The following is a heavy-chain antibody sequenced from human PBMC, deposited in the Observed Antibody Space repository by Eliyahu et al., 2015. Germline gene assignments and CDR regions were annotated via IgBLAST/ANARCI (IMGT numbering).Heavy chain of an antibody. CDR1: GGSISNGGYY. V-gene: IGHV4-31*03. D-gene: IGHD3-10*01. CDR2: IHYGGNT. CDR3: ARAXRGVIHRFDH. J-gene: IGHJ4*02. Sequence: QVQLQESGPGLVEPSQTLSLXXIVSGGSISNGGYYWSWIRQLPEKGLEWIGYIHYGGNTYYNPSLKSRLSISVDTSKNEFSLNLSSVTAADTAMYFCARAXRGVIHRFDHWGQGTLVTVSS.